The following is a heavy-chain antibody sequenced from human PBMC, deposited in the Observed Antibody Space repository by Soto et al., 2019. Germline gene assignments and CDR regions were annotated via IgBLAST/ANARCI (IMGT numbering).Heavy chain of an antibody. CDR2: IRPFNGNT. V-gene: IGHV1-18*01. Sequence: QVQLVQSGAEVKKPGASVKVSCKASGYTFSSYCLHWVRQAPGQGLEWMGWIRPFNGNTNYAQKFQGRVTMTTETSTSTAYMELRSLSSDDTAVYYCARAPAPSTINGYNWFDPWGQGTLVTVSS. J-gene: IGHJ5*02. CDR3: ARAPAPSTINGYNWFDP. D-gene: IGHD2-2*01. CDR1: GYTFSSYC.